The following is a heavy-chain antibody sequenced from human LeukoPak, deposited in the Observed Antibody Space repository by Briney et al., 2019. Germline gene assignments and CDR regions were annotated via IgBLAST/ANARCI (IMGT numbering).Heavy chain of an antibody. D-gene: IGHD3-10*01. Sequence: SETLSLTCAVYGGSFSGYYWSWIRQPPGKGLEWIGEINHSGSTNYNPSLKSRVTISVDTSKNQFSLKLSSVTAADTAVYYCARASHEGLLWFGELLSPIPLLDYWGQGTLVTVSS. CDR2: INHSGST. CDR1: GGSFSGYY. CDR3: ARASHEGLLWFGELLSPIPLLDY. J-gene: IGHJ4*02. V-gene: IGHV4-34*01.